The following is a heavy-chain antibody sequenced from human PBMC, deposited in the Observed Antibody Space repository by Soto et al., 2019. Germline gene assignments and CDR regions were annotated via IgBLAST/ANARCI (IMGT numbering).Heavy chain of an antibody. CDR2: ISGGGGSS. CDR3: AHYCGVDCHSVFCN. CDR1: GFTFSNYA. Sequence: EVQLLESGGGLVQPGGSLRLSCAASGFTFSNYAMSWVRQAPGKGLEWVSGISGGGGSSYYADSVKGRFTISRDNSKNSPYIKMNSERAYDMAVYYFAHYCGVDCHSVFCNWGQETLVLVSS. D-gene: IGHD2-21*02. V-gene: IGHV3-23*01. J-gene: IGHJ4*02.